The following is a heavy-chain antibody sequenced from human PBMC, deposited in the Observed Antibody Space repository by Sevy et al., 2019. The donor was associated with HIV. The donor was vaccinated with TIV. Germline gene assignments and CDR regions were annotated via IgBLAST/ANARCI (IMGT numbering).Heavy chain of an antibody. CDR1: GFTFSDFW. J-gene: IGHJ5*02. Sequence: GGSLRLSCEVSGFTFSDFWMTWVRQSPGKGLEWVAYINQDERHINLLDSVRGGFTISIDNATNSLYLQMDSLRPEDTVIYYYARDPDWGALDRWGQGTLVTVSS. CDR3: ARDPDWGALDR. V-gene: IGHV3-7*01. CDR2: INQDERHI. D-gene: IGHD7-27*01.